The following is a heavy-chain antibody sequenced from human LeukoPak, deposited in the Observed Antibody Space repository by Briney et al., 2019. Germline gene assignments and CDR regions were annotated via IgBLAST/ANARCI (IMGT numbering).Heavy chain of an antibody. D-gene: IGHD6-6*01. CDR1: GLTVSNDG. Sequence: GGCLRLSCVASGLTVSNDGMSWVREAPGKGLEWVANIGEASGQEDYVESVKGRFTISKNTAKTSLYPQMHTLRAQDTAAYSCAKDCLGSSSPGYYFDYWGQGTLVTVSS. CDR3: AKDCLGSSSPGYYFDY. CDR2: IGEASGQE. V-gene: IGHV3-7*01. J-gene: IGHJ4*02.